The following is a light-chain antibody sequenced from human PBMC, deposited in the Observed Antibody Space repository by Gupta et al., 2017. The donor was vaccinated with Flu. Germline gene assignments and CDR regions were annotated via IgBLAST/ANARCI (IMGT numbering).Light chain of an antibody. Sequence: DLQMTQSPSSLSAALGDRVTITCRASQSISNYLNWYQQKPGKAPKLLIAAASSLQSGVPSRFSGSVSGTDFTLTISSLQPEDFATYYCQQSYTTPLTFGGGTKVEI. CDR2: AAS. CDR1: QSISNY. J-gene: IGKJ4*01. V-gene: IGKV1-39*01. CDR3: QQSYTTPLT.